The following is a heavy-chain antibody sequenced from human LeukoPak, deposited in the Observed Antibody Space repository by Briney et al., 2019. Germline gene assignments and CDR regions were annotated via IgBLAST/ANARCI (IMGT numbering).Heavy chain of an antibody. J-gene: IGHJ4*02. CDR2: IYYSGST. V-gene: IGHV4-59*01. CDR1: GGSISSYY. CDR3: ARGCSSTSCYGSGSYNPYDY. Sequence: KPSETLSLTCTVSGGSISSYYWSWIRQPPGKGLEWIGYIYYSGSTNYNPSLKSRVIISVDTSKSQFSLKLSSVTAADTAVYYCARGCSSTSCYGSGSYNPYDYWGQGTLVTVSS. D-gene: IGHD2-2*01.